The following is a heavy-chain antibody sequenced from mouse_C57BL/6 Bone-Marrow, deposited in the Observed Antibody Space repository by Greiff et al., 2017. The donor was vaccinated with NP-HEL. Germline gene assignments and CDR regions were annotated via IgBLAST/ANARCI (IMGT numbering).Heavy chain of an antibody. J-gene: IGHJ4*01. CDR2: IRLKSDNYAT. CDR1: GFTFSNYW. V-gene: IGHV6-3*01. D-gene: IGHD1-1*01. Sequence: EVHLVESGGGLVQPGGSMKLSCVASGFTFSNYWMNWVRQSPEKGLEWVAQIRLKSDNYATHYAESVKGRFTISRDDSKSSVYLQMNNLRAEDTGIYYCRGYGSLYYYAMDYWGQGTSVTVSS. CDR3: RGYGSLYYYAMDY.